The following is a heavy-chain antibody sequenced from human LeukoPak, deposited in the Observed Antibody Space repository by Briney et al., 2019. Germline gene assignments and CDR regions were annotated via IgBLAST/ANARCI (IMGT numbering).Heavy chain of an antibody. CDR2: INHSGST. Sequence: SETLSLTCAVYGGSFSGYYWSWIRQPPGKGLEWIGEINHSGSTNYNPSLKSRVTISVDTSKNQFSLKLSSVTAADTAVYYCARGQFVVVTAIRGYYFDYWGQGTLVTVSS. CDR1: GGSFSGYY. CDR3: ARGQFVVVTAIRGYYFDY. J-gene: IGHJ4*02. D-gene: IGHD2-21*02. V-gene: IGHV4-34*01.